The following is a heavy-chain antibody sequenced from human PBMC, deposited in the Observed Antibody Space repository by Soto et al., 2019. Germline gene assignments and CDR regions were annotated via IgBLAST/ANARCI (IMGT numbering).Heavy chain of an antibody. J-gene: IGHJ3*02. CDR3: AKARLQFYDSSLFDI. CDR1: GFTCSSYA. Sequence: GGSLRLSCAASGFTCSSYAMSWVRQAPGKGLEWVSAISGSGGSTYYADSVKGRFTISRDNSKNTLYLQMNSLRAEDTAVYYCAKARLQFYDSSLFDIWGQGTMVTVSS. CDR2: ISGSGGST. V-gene: IGHV3-23*01. D-gene: IGHD3-22*01.